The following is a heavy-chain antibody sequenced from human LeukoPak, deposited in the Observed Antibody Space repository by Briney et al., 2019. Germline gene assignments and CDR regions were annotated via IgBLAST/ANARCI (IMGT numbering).Heavy chain of an antibody. V-gene: IGHV4-59*08. Sequence: SETLSLTCTVSGGSISSYYWSWIRQPPGKGLEWIGYTYYSGSTNYNPSLKSRVTISVDTSKNQFSLKLSSVTAADTAVYYCATAPYSSGWALFDYWGQGTLVTVSS. CDR3: ATAPYSSGWALFDY. CDR1: GGSISSYY. CDR2: TYYSGST. J-gene: IGHJ4*02. D-gene: IGHD6-19*01.